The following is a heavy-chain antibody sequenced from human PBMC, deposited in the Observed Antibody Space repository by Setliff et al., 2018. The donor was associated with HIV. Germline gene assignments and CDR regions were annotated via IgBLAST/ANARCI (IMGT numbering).Heavy chain of an antibody. CDR1: GDSISSVSYS. D-gene: IGHD3-10*01. J-gene: IGHJ3*02. CDR3: AKVFAFGVDAFDI. V-gene: IGHV4-61*01. Sequence: SETLSLTCTVSGDSISSVSYSWGWIRQPPGKGLEWIGYIYYSGNTNYNPSLKSRVTLSIDTSKNQFSLNLHSVTAADTAVYYCAKVFAFGVDAFDIWGQGTVVTVSS. CDR2: IYYSGNT.